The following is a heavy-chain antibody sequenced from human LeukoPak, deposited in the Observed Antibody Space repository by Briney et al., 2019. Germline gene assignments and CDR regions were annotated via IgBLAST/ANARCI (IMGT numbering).Heavy chain of an antibody. J-gene: IGHJ4*02. Sequence: GGALRLSCAASGFTFSSYAMSWVRQAPGKGLEWVANIKEDGSEKYHVDSVKGRFTVSRDNAKNSLYLQMNSLRVEDTAVYYCARGRSGYFDYWGQGTLVTVSS. CDR3: ARGRSGYFDY. D-gene: IGHD6-19*01. CDR2: IKEDGSEK. CDR1: GFTFSSYA. V-gene: IGHV3-7*05.